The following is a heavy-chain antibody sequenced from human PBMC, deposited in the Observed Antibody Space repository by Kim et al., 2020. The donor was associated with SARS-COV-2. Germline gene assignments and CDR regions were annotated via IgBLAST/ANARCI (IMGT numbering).Heavy chain of an antibody. V-gene: IGHV4-59*08. CDR2: IYYSGST. J-gene: IGHJ6*02. CDR3: ARLTGYSGYDSPTLDYYYGMDV. Sequence: SETLSLTCTVSGGSISSYYWSWIRQPPGKGLEWIGYIYYSGSTNYNPSLKSRVTISVDTSKNQFSLKLSSVTAADTAVYYCARLTGYSGYDSPTLDYYYGMDVWGQGTTVTVSS. CDR1: GGSISSYY. D-gene: IGHD5-12*01.